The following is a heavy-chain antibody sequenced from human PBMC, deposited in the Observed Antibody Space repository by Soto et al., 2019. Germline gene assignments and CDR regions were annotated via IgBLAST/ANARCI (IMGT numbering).Heavy chain of an antibody. CDR2: ISASDGST. CDR3: ATYYFGSGSYYRFDN. Sequence: ASVKVSCKASGYAFSFGFSWVRQAPGQGLEWMGWISASDGSTNSASKFRGRISMTTDTSTHTAYLDLLSLTSDDAAMYFCATYYFGSGSYYRFDNWGQGTRVTVSS. V-gene: IGHV1-18*01. D-gene: IGHD3-10*01. CDR1: GYAFSFG. J-gene: IGHJ4*02.